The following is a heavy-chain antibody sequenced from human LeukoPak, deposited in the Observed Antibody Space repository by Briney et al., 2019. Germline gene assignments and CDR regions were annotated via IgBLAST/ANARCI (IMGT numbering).Heavy chain of an antibody. CDR2: IYYSGST. CDR3: AREVYSSGWYYFDY. CDR1: GGSISSYY. V-gene: IGHV4-59*01. Sequence: PSETLSLTCTVSGGSISSYYWSWIRQPPGKGLEWIGYIYYSGSTNYNPSLKSRVTTSVDTSKNQFSLKLSSVTAADTAVYYCAREVYSSGWYYFDYWGQGTLVTVSS. D-gene: IGHD6-19*01. J-gene: IGHJ4*02.